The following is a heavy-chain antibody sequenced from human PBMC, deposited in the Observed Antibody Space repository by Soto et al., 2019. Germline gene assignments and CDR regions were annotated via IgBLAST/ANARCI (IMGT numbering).Heavy chain of an antibody. Sequence: GGSLRLSCAASGFTFSSYGMHWVRQAPGKGLEWVSSISSSSSYIYYADSVKGRFTISRDNAKNSLYLQMNSLRAEDTAVYYCATGISAANSYYFDYWGQGTLVTVSS. J-gene: IGHJ4*02. D-gene: IGHD2-15*01. CDR3: ATGISAANSYYFDY. V-gene: IGHV3-21*01. CDR2: ISSSSSYI. CDR1: GFTFSSYG.